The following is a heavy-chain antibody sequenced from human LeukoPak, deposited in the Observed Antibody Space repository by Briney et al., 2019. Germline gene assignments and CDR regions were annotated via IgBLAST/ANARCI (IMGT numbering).Heavy chain of an antibody. CDR2: INPSGGST. J-gene: IGHJ3*02. D-gene: IGHD5-18*01. CDR3: ARIPRYSYGYVGAFDI. CDR1: GYTFTGYY. Sequence: ASVTVSCKASGYTFTGYYMHWVRQAPGQGLEWMGLINPSGGSTSYAQKFQGRVTMTRDISTSTVYMELSSLRSEDTAVYYCARIPRYSYGYVGAFDIWGQGTMVTVTS. V-gene: IGHV1-46*01.